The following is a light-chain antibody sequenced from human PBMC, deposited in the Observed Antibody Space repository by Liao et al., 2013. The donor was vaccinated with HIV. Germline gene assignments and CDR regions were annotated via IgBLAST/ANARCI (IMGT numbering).Light chain of an antibody. CDR3: QAWDSSTVI. J-gene: IGLJ2*01. Sequence: SYELTQPPSVSVSPGQTANISCSGDDLGDKYVCWYQQKPGQSPVLVMYQDSRRPSGIPERFSGSNSGNTATLTISGTQAMDEADYYCQAWDSSTVIFGGGTKLTVL. CDR2: QDS. CDR1: DLGDKY. V-gene: IGLV3-1*01.